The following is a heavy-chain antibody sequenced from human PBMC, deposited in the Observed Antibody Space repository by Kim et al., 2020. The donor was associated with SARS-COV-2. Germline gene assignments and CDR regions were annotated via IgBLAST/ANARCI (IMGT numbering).Heavy chain of an antibody. CDR3: ARVGWGRDS. CDR2: VSNSGIT. J-gene: IGHJ4*02. V-gene: IGHV4-61*01. CDR1: GDSVTSGSCF. Sequence: SETLSLTCTVSGDSVTSGSCFWTWIRQPPGKGLEWIGYVSNSGITNYSPSVKSGVAISMDTSINQFFLKMTSVTAVDTAVCYCARVGWGRDSWGQGTLVTVSS. D-gene: IGHD7-27*01.